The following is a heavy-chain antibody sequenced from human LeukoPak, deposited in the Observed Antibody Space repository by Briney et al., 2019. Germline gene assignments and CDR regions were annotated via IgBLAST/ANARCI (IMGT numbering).Heavy chain of an antibody. V-gene: IGHV4-59*01. CDR1: GHSISSYY. CDR2: MYYSGST. D-gene: IGHD1-26*01. CDR3: ARGIIVGATWGENYNCFDP. Sequence: PSETLSLTCTVSGHSISSYYWSWIRQPPGKGLEWIGYMYYSGSTNYNPSLKSRVTISVDTSNNQFSLKLSSVTAADTAVYYCARGIIVGATWGENYNCFDPWGQGTLVTVSS. J-gene: IGHJ5*02.